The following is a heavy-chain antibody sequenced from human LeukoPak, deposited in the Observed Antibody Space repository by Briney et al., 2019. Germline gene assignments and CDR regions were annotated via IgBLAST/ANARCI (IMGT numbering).Heavy chain of an antibody. CDR3: ARARKQQLYFDAFDI. CDR1: GGSISSYY. J-gene: IGHJ3*02. V-gene: IGHV4-59*08. D-gene: IGHD6-13*01. CDR2: IYYSGST. Sequence: ETLSLTCTVSGGSISSYYWSWIRQPPGKGLEWIGYIYYSGSTNYNPSLKSRVTISVDTSKNQFSLKLSSVTAADTAVYYCARARKQQLYFDAFDIWGQGTMVTVSS.